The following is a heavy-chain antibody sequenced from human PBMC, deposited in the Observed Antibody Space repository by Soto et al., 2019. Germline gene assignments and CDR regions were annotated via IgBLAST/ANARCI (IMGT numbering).Heavy chain of an antibody. V-gene: IGHV5-10-1*01. D-gene: IGHD2-15*01. Sequence: GESLKISCXGSGYSFTNYWITWVRQMPGKGLEWMGRIDPSDSYTNYSPSFEAHVNISVDKSISTAYLQWSSLKASDTATYYCARHYCSGGACYFGADFDYWGQGTLVTVSS. CDR3: ARHYCSGGACYFGADFDY. CDR1: GYSFTNYW. J-gene: IGHJ4*02. CDR2: IDPSDSYT.